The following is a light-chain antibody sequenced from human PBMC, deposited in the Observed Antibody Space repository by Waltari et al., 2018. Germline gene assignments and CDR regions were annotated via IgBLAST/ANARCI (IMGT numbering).Light chain of an antibody. CDR3: QHYLRLPVT. J-gene: IGKJ1*01. V-gene: IGKV3-20*01. CDR1: QSVSRS. Sequence: EIVFTQSPGTLSLSRGDRATVSCRASQSVSRSLAWYQQKPGQAPRLLIYGASTRATGIPDRFSGSGSGTDFSLTISRLEPDDFAVYYCQHYLRLPVTFGQGTTVEI. CDR2: GAS.